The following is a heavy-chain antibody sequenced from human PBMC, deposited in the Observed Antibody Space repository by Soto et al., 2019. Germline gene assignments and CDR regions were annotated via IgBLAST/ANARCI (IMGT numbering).Heavy chain of an antibody. Sequence: ASVKVSCKASGYTFTRYGISWVRQAPGQGLEWMGWISAYNGNTNYAQKLQGRVTMTTDTSTSTAYMELRSLRSDDTAVYYCASYFGMTVPTVWFDPWGQGTLVTVSS. CDR3: ASYFGMTVPTVWFDP. J-gene: IGHJ5*02. CDR1: GYTFTRYG. CDR2: ISAYNGNT. D-gene: IGHD4-4*01. V-gene: IGHV1-18*01.